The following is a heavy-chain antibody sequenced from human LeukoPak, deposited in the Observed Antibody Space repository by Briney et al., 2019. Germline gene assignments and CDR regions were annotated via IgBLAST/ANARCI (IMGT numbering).Heavy chain of an antibody. J-gene: IGHJ6*02. CDR1: GFTVSSNY. V-gene: IGHV3-53*01. D-gene: IGHD5-18*01. CDR3: ARVRPPNIVDSVMDYKYYHDMDV. CDR2: FYSDTNT. Sequence: GGSLRLSCAASGFTVSSNYMSWVRQPPGKGLEWASVFYSDTNTNFADSVKGRFTMSRDTSKNTLYLQMNSLRAEDTAMYYCARVRPPNIVDSVMDYKYYHDMDVWGQGTTVTVSS.